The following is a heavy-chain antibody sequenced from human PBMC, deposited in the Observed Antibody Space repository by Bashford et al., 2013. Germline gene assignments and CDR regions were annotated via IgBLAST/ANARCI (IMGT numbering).Heavy chain of an antibody. Sequence: GGSLRLSCTASGFTFGDYAMSWFRQAPGKGLEWVGFIRSKAYGGTTEYAASVKGRFTISRDDSKSIAYLQMNSLKTEDTAVYYCTRPSHPGSKWPYYFDYWGQGTLVTVSS. D-gene: IGHD5-12*01. CDR1: GFTFGDYA. V-gene: IGHV3-49*03. CDR2: IRSKAYGGTT. J-gene: IGHJ4*02. CDR3: TRPSHPGSKWPYYFDY.